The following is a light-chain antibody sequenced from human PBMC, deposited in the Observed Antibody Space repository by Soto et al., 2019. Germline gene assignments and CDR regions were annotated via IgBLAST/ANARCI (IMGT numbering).Light chain of an antibody. CDR1: SSDVGGYNY. CDR3: GSYTSSTPYV. Sequence: QSALTQPASVSGSPGQSITISCTGTSSDVGGYNYVSWYQQHPGKAPKLMIYEVSNRPSGVSNRFSGSKSGNTASLPISGLQAEDEADYYCGSYTSSTPYVFGTGTKVTVL. J-gene: IGLJ1*01. V-gene: IGLV2-14*01. CDR2: EVS.